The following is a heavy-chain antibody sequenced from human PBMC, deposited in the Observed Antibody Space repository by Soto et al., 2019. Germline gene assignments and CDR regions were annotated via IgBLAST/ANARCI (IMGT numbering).Heavy chain of an antibody. CDR2: ISAYNGNT. CDR3: AREDSGYDFDY. CDR1: GYTFTSYG. J-gene: IGHJ4*02. Sequence: GASVKVSCKASGYTFTSYGIGWVRQAPGQGLEWMGWISAYNGNTNYAQKLQGRVTMATDTSTSTAYMELRSLRSDDTAVYYCAREDSGYDFDYWGRGTLVTVSS. V-gene: IGHV1-18*01. D-gene: IGHD5-12*01.